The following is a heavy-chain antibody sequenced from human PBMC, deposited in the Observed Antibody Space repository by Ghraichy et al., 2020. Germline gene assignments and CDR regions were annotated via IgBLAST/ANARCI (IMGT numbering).Heavy chain of an antibody. D-gene: IGHD3-22*01. CDR1: GGSFNNYY. CDR2: ITHSGRT. J-gene: IGHJ4*02. V-gene: IGHV4-34*01. Sequence: SETLSLTCAVFGGSFNNYYWSWVRQPPGKGLEWIGKITHSGRTNYNPSLKSRVTISVDTSKNQFSLKLSSVTAADTAVYYCARGREEYYDSGGYYFDYWGQGTLVTVSS. CDR3: ARGREEYYDSGGYYFDY.